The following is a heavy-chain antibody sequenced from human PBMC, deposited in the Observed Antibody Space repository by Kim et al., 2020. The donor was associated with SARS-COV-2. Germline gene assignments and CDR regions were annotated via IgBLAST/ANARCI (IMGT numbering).Heavy chain of an antibody. CDR2: IKQDGSEK. CDR3: ARAGQLRWLQSLFDY. D-gene: IGHD5-12*01. V-gene: IGHV3-7*01. Sequence: GGSLRLSCAASGFTFSSYWMSWVRQAPGKGLEWVANIKQDGSEKYYVDSVKGRFTISRDNAKNSLYLQMNSLRAEDTAVYYCARAGQLRWLQSLFDYWGQGTLVTVSS. J-gene: IGHJ4*02. CDR1: GFTFSSYW.